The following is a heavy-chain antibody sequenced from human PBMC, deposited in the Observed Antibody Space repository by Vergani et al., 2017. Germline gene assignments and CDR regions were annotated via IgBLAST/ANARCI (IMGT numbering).Heavy chain of an antibody. V-gene: IGHV4-31*03. J-gene: IGHJ6*03. CDR1: GGSISSGGYY. CDR3: ARDSGQQLVFAFGPPAPYYYSMDV. D-gene: IGHD6-13*01. Sequence: QVQLQESGPGLVKPSQTLSLTCTVSGGSISSGGYYWSWIRQHPGKGLEWIGYIYYSGSTYYNPSLKSRVTISLDTSKNQFSLKLSSVTAADTAVYYCARDSGQQLVFAFGPPAPYYYSMDVWGKGTTVTVSS. CDR2: IYYSGST.